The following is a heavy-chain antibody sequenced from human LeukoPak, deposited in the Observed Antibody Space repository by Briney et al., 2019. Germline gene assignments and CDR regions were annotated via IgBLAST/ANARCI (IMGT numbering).Heavy chain of an antibody. CDR2: IYTGGST. V-gene: IGHV4-61*02. CDR3: ARDRTLPHYDILTGYPNWFDP. CDR1: GGSISSGSYY. J-gene: IGHJ5*02. D-gene: IGHD3-9*01. Sequence: SQTLSLTCTVSGGSISSGSYYWSWILQPAGKGLEWIGRIYTGGSTNYNPSLKNRVTISVDTSKNQFFLKLISVTAADTAVYYCARDRTLPHYDILTGYPNWFDPWGQGTLVTVSS.